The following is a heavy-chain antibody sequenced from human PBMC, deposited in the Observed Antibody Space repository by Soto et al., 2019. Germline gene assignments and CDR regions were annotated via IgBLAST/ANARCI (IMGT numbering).Heavy chain of an antibody. CDR3: ASSFVDIVARGYYYYYYGMDV. J-gene: IGHJ6*02. D-gene: IGHD5-12*01. CDR1: GYTFTSYG. V-gene: IGHV1-18*01. Sequence: QVQLVQSGAEVKKPGASVKVSCKASGYTFTSYGISWVRQAPGQGLEWMGWISAYNGNTNYAQKLQGRVTMTTDTSTSTAYMELRSLRSDDTAVYYCASSFVDIVARGYYYYYYGMDVWGQGTTVTVSS. CDR2: ISAYNGNT.